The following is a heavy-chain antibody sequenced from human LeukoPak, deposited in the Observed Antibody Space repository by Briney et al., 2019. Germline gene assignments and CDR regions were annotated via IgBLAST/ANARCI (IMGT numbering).Heavy chain of an antibody. J-gene: IGHJ4*02. D-gene: IGHD3-22*01. CDR1: GDSISSGDYY. CDR3: AREVYSSGFDY. Sequence: SETLSLTCTVSGDSISSGDYYWSWIRQPAGKGLEWIGRISSSGSTNYNPSLKSRVTISVDTSKNQFSLKLSSVTAADTAVYYCAREVYSSGFDYWGQGTLVTVSS. CDR2: ISSSGST. V-gene: IGHV4-61*02.